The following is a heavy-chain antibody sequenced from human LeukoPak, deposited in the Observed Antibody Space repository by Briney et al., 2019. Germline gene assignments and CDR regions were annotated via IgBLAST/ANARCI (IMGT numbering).Heavy chain of an antibody. J-gene: IGHJ4*02. CDR1: GGSISSGSYY. D-gene: IGHD2-2*01. Sequence: SETLSLTCTVSGGSISSGSYYWSWIRQPAGKGLEWIGRIYTSGSTNYNPSLKSRVTMSVDTSKNQFSLKLSSVTAADTAVYYCARADCSSTSCHSTPYYFDYWGQGTLVTVSS. V-gene: IGHV4-61*02. CDR3: ARADCSSTSCHSTPYYFDY. CDR2: IYTSGST.